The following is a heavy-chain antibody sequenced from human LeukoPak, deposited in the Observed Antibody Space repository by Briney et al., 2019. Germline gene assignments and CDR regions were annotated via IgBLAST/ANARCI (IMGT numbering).Heavy chain of an antibody. D-gene: IGHD1-26*01. CDR2: ISYDGSNK. Sequence: AGSLRLSCAASGFTFSSYAMHWVRQAPGKGLEWVAVISYDGSNKYYADSVKGRFTISRDNSKNTLYLQMNSLRAEDTAVYYCARDGGSYGIAYWYFDLWGRGTLVTVSS. J-gene: IGHJ2*01. CDR3: ARDGGSYGIAYWYFDL. V-gene: IGHV3-30-3*01. CDR1: GFTFSSYA.